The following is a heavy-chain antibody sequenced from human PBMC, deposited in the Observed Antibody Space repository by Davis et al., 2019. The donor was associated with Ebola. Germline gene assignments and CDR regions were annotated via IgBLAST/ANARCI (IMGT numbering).Heavy chain of an antibody. CDR1: GGSISSYY. J-gene: IGHJ6*02. V-gene: IGHV4-59*08. CDR2: IYYSGST. CDR3: ARHITMVRGVLYYYYGMDV. D-gene: IGHD3-10*01. Sequence: MPSETLSLTCTVSGGSISSYYWSWIRQPPGKGLEWIGYIYYSGSTNYNPSLKSRVTISVDTSKNQFSLKLSPVTAADTAVYYCARHITMVRGVLYYYYGMDVWGQGTTVTVSS.